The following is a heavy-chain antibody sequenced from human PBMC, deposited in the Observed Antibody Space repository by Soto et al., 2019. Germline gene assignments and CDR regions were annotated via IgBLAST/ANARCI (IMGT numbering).Heavy chain of an antibody. CDR2: INAGNGNT. J-gene: IGHJ3*02. Sequence: ASVKVSCKASGYTFTSYAMHWVRQAPGQRLEWMGWINAGNGNTKYSQKFQGRVTITRDTSASTAYVELSSLRSEDTAVYYCASNNYYGSGSYPETAFDIWGQGTMVTVSS. D-gene: IGHD3-10*01. V-gene: IGHV1-3*01. CDR1: GYTFTSYA. CDR3: ASNNYYGSGSYPETAFDI.